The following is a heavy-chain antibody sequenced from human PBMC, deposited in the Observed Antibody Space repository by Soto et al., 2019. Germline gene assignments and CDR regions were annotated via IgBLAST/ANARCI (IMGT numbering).Heavy chain of an antibody. J-gene: IGHJ2*01. CDR2: IIPIFGTA. CDR1: GGTFSSYA. D-gene: IGHD2-2*01. Sequence: QVQLVQSGAEVKRPGSSVKVSCKASGGTFSSYAISWVRQAPGQGLEWMGGIIPIFGTANYAQKFQGRVTITADESTSTAYMELSSLRSEDTAVYYCARSIVVVPAAYWYFDLWGRGTLVTVSS. V-gene: IGHV1-69*01. CDR3: ARSIVVVPAAYWYFDL.